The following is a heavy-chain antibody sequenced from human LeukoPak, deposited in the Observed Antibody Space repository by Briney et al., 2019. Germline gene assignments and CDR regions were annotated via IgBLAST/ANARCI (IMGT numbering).Heavy chain of an antibody. J-gene: IGHJ4*02. V-gene: IGHV1-18*01. Sequence: GASVTVSCKASGYTLTSYGISWVRQAPGQGLEWMGWISAYNGNTNYAQKLQGRVTMTTDTSTNTAYMELRSLRSDDTAVYYCARAGAARPDAFFDYWGQGTLVTVSS. CDR1: GYTLTSYG. CDR3: ARAGAARPDAFFDY. D-gene: IGHD6-6*01. CDR2: ISAYNGNT.